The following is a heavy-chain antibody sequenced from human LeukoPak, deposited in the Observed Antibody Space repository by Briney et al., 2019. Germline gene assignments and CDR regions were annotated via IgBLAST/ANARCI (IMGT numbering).Heavy chain of an antibody. D-gene: IGHD3-3*01. CDR2: ISSSSSYI. CDR1: GFTFSSYS. Sequence: PGGSLRLSCAASGFTFSSYSRNWVRQAPGKGLELVSSISSSSSYIYYADSVKGRFTISRDNAKNSLYLQMNSLRAEDTAVYYCASLTLIWSGYYGGGQGTLVTVSS. J-gene: IGHJ4*02. CDR3: ASLTLIWSGYYG. V-gene: IGHV3-21*01.